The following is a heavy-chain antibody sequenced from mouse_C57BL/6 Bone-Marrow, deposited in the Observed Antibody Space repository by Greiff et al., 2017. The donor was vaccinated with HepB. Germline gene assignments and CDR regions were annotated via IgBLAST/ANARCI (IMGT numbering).Heavy chain of an antibody. CDR3: DDQGVNWVDYAMDY. Sequence: VQLQQSGPGLVQPSQSLSITCTVSGFSLTSYGVHWVRQPPGKGLEWLGVIWSGGSTDYNDAFISSLSISKDNSKSHVVFKMNSLQADDAAIVYCDDQGVNWVDYAMDYWGQGTSVTVSS. CDR1: GFSLTSYG. D-gene: IGHD4-1*01. J-gene: IGHJ4*01. CDR2: IWSGGST. V-gene: IGHV2-4*01.